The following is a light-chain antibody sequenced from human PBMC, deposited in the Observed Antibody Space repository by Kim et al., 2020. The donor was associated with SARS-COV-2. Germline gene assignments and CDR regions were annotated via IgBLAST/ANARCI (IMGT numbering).Light chain of an antibody. J-gene: IGLJ3*02. CDR3: GTWDGSLSAAV. CDR2: DNN. CDR1: NSNIGNNY. Sequence: GQKVTISCSGSNSNIGNNYVAWYQKLPGTAPKLLIYDNNKRPSGIPDRCSGSKSDTSATLGITGLQTGDEADYYCGTWDGSLSAAVFGGGTQLTVL. V-gene: IGLV1-51*01.